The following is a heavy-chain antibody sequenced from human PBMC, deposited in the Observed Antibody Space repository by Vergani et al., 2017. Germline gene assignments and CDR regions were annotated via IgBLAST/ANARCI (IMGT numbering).Heavy chain of an antibody. V-gene: IGHV3-33*01. CDR3: ARDLRLLYNRFDP. CDR1: GFTFNHYG. Sequence: QVQLVESGGGVVQPGRSLRLSCAASGFTFNHYGMHWIRQAPGKGLEWVAVTWYDGNNKQYADSVKGRFTISRDNSKSTMYLQMNSLRDEDTGVYYCARDLRLLYNRFDPWGQGTLVTVSS. CDR2: TWYDGNNK. J-gene: IGHJ5*02. D-gene: IGHD1-14*01.